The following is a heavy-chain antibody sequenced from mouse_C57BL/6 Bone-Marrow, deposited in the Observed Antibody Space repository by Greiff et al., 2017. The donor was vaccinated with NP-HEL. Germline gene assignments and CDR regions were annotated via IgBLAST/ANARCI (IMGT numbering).Heavy chain of an antibody. CDR2: IYPGSGST. J-gene: IGHJ2*01. V-gene: IGHV1-55*01. CDR3: AKGGFDY. Sequence: QVQLQQSGAELVKPGASVKMSCKASGYTFTSYWITWVKQRPGQGLEWIGDIYPGSGSTNYNQKFKGKSTLTVDKSSSTAYMQLSSLTSEDSAVYYCAKGGFDYWGQGTTLTVSS. CDR1: GYTFTSYW.